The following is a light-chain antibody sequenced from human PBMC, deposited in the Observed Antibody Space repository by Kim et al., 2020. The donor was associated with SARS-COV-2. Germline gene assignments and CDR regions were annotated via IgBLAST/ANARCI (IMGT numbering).Light chain of an antibody. CDR1: QSVGDW. CDR2: RTS. Sequence: GSVGDRVISTCRASQSVGDWLNWYQQKPGKAPHLLIYRTSALRGRVPPRFSGSTSGTDFTLTISSLQPEDFATYYCQQSYDFPRTFGQGTKVEIK. J-gene: IGKJ1*01. V-gene: IGKV1-39*01. CDR3: QQSYDFPRT.